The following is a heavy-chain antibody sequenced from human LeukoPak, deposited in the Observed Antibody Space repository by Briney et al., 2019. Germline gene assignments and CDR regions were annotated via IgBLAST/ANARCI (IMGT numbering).Heavy chain of an antibody. CDR1: GYTFTSYG. D-gene: IGHD3-22*01. Sequence: GASVKVSCKASGYTFTSYGISWVRQAPGQGLEWMRWISAYNGNTNYAQKLQGRVTMTTDTSTSTAYMELRSLRSDDTAVYYCARESYYYDSQGSNFDYWGQGTLVTVSS. CDR3: ARESYYYDSQGSNFDY. CDR2: ISAYNGNT. J-gene: IGHJ4*02. V-gene: IGHV1-18*01.